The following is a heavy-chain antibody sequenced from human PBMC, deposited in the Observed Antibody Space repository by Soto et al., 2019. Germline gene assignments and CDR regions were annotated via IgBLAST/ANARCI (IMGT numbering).Heavy chain of an antibody. CDR1: GYSFTSYW. CDR2: IYPGDSDT. D-gene: IGHD5-18*01. CDR3: ASTDSGYSYGAEYYYYGMDV. Sequence: GESRKISCKGSGYSFTSYWIGWVRQMPGKGLEWMGIIYPGDSDTRYSPSFQGQVTISADKSISTAYLQWSSLKASDTAMYYCASTDSGYSYGAEYYYYGMDVSGPGTTVTVS. V-gene: IGHV5-51*01. J-gene: IGHJ6*02.